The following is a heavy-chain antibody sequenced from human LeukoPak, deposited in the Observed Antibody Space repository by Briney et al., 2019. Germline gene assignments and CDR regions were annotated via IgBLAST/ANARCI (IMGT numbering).Heavy chain of an antibody. J-gene: IGHJ4*02. CDR1: GYSISSGYY. V-gene: IGHV4-38-2*01. Sequence: SETLSLTCAVSGYSISSGYYWGWIRQPPGKGLEWIGSIYHSGSTYYNPSLKSRVTISVDTSKNQFSLKLSSVTAADTAVYYCARQYCSSTSCLDDLDYWGQGTLVTVSS. D-gene: IGHD2-2*01. CDR3: ARQYCSSTSCLDDLDY. CDR2: IYHSGST.